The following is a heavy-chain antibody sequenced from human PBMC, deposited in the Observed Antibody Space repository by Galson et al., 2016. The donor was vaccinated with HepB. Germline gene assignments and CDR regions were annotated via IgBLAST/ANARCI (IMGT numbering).Heavy chain of an antibody. CDR3: AKDTHSSGWYHFGN. D-gene: IGHD6-19*01. V-gene: IGHV3-9*01. J-gene: IGHJ4*02. CDR2: ISWNSGTI. Sequence: SLRLSCAASGFTFDDYAMHWVRLAPGKGLEWVSGISWNSGTIGYADSVKGRFTISRDNAKNSLYLQMNSLRAEDTALYYCAKDTHSSGWYHFGNWGQGTLVTVSS. CDR1: GFTFDDYA.